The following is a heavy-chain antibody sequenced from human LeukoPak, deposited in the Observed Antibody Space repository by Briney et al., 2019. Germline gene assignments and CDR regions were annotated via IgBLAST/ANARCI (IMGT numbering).Heavy chain of an antibody. D-gene: IGHD1-26*01. CDR3: ARGPVVSGSPQFDY. CDR1: GYTFTSYD. Sequence: ASVKVSCKASGYTFTSYDINWVRQATGQGLEWMGWMNPNSGNTGYAQKFQGRVTMTRNTSISTAYMELSSLRSEDTAVYYCARGPVVSGSPQFDYWGQGTLVTVSS. J-gene: IGHJ4*02. V-gene: IGHV1-8*01. CDR2: MNPNSGNT.